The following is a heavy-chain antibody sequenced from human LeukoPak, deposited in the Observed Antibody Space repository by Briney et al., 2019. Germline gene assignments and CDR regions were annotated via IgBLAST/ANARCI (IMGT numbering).Heavy chain of an antibody. J-gene: IGHJ4*02. CDR3: ARVGTPKHYYYDSSGYYDY. Sequence: TSETLSLTCTVSGGSISSYYWSWIRQPPGKGLEWIGYIYYSGSTNYNPSLKSRVTTSVDTSKNQFSLKLSSVTAADTAVYYCARVGTPKHYYYDSSGYYDYWGQGTLVTVSS. CDR1: GGSISSYY. V-gene: IGHV4-59*01. D-gene: IGHD3-22*01. CDR2: IYYSGST.